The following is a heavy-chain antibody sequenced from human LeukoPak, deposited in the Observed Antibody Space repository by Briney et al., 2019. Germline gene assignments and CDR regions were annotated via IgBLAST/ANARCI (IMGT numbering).Heavy chain of an antibody. CDR1: GGSFSGYY. CDR2: INHSGST. V-gene: IGHV4-34*01. CDR3: ARSLRMVRGVSWFDP. J-gene: IGHJ5*02. Sequence: PSETLSLTWAVYGGSFSGYYWSWIRQPPVKGLEWIGEINHSGSTNYNPSLNSRVTISVDTSKNQFSLKLSSVTAADTAVYYCARSLRMVRGVSWFDPWGQGTLVTVSS. D-gene: IGHD3-10*01.